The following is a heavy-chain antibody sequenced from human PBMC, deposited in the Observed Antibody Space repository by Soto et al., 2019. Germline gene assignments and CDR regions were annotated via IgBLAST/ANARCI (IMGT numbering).Heavy chain of an antibody. J-gene: IGHJ5*02. Sequence: ASVKVSCKASGYTFTSYGISWVRQAPGQGLEWMGWISAYNGNTNYAQKLQGRVTMTTDTSTSTAYMELRSLRSDDTAVYYCARDYYDSSGYPPIKDWFDPWGQGTLVTVSS. CDR1: GYTFTSYG. CDR3: ARDYYDSSGYPPIKDWFDP. V-gene: IGHV1-18*04. CDR2: ISAYNGNT. D-gene: IGHD3-22*01.